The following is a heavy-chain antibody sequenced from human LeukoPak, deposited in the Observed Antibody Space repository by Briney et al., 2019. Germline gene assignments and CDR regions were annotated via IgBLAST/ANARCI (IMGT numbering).Heavy chain of an antibody. CDR3: ARELREHGVFDI. CDR2: IYSDGST. D-gene: IGHD1-26*01. J-gene: IGHJ3*02. Sequence: GGSLRLSCAASGFTLRSNYMSWVRQAPGKGLEWVSEIYSDGSTYYAASVKGRFSISRDNSKNTVYLQMNSLRAEDTAVYYCARELREHGVFDIWGQGTMVTVSS. CDR1: GFTLRSNY. V-gene: IGHV3-53*01.